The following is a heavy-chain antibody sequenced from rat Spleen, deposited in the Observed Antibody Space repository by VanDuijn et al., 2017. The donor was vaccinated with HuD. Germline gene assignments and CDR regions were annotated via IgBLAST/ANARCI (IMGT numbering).Heavy chain of an antibody. Sequence: EVQLVESGGDLVQPGRSLKLSCAASGFTFRNYDMAWVRQAPTMGLEWVTSISPSGGATYYRDSEEGRFTISRDNAKSTLYLQMDSLRSEDTATYYCAKVYDGTYDYNVDYWGQGVMVTVSS. CDR1: GFTFRNYD. CDR3: AKVYDGTYDYNVDY. CDR2: ISPSGGAT. D-gene: IGHD1-12*02. J-gene: IGHJ2*01. V-gene: IGHV5-25*01.